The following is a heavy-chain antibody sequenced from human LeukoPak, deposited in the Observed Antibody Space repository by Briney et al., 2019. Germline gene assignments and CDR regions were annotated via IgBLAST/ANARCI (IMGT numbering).Heavy chain of an antibody. D-gene: IGHD1-26*01. CDR1: GGTFSSYT. V-gene: IGHV1-69*02. CDR2: IIPILGIA. Sequence: SVKVSCKASGGTFSSYTISWVRQAPGQGLEWMGRIIPILGIANYAQKFQGRVTITAGKSTSTAYMELSSLRSEDTAVYYCASSLSGSYASDYWGQGTLVTISS. CDR3: ASSLSGSYASDY. J-gene: IGHJ4*02.